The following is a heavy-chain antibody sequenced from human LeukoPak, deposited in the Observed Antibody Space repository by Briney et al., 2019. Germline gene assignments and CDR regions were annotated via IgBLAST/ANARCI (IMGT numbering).Heavy chain of an antibody. Sequence: SETLSLTCAVYGGTFSGYYWSWIRQPPGKGLEWIGEINHSGNTNYHPSLKSRVTISVDTSKNQFSLKLSSVTAADTAVYYCARDEYFDYLLWYYWGQGTLVTVSS. CDR2: INHSGNT. CDR1: GGTFSGYY. V-gene: IGHV4-34*01. CDR3: ARDEYFDYLLWYY. J-gene: IGHJ4*02. D-gene: IGHD3-9*01.